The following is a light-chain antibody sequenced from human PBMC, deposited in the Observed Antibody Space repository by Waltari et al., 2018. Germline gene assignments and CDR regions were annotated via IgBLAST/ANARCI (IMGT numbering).Light chain of an antibody. CDR3: QSADSSGKI. J-gene: IGLJ2*01. CDR1: ALPKQY. Sequence: SYDLTQPPSVSVSPGQTARITCSGDALPKQYTYWYQQKQGQAPVAVIYKDSERPSGTPDRFSVSSSGTTVTLTISGVQAEDEADYYCQSADSSGKIFGGGTKLTVL. V-gene: IGLV3-25*03. CDR2: KDS.